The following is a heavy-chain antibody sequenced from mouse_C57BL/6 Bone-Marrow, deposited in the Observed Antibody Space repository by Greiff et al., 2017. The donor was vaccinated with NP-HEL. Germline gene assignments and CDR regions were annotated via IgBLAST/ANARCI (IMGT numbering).Heavy chain of an antibody. J-gene: IGHJ3*01. D-gene: IGHD3-2*02. Sequence: EVQLQESGGGLVQPGGSLKLSCAASGFTFSDYGMAWVRQAPRQGPEWVAFISNLAYSIYYADTVTGRFTISRENAKNTLYLEMSSLRSEDTAMYYCASQTAQALAYWGQGTLVTVSA. CDR2: ISNLAYSI. V-gene: IGHV5-15*01. CDR1: GFTFSDYG. CDR3: ASQTAQALAY.